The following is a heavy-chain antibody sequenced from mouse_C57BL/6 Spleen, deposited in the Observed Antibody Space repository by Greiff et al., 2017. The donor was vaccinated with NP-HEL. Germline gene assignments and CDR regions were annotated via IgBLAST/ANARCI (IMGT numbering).Heavy chain of an antibody. V-gene: IGHV3-6*01. CDR3: ARESPYAMDY. CDR2: ISYDGSN. J-gene: IGHJ4*01. CDR1: GYSITSGYY. Sequence: EVQLQESGPGLVKPSQSLSLTCSVTGYSITSGYYWNWIRQFPGNKLEWMGYISYDGSNNYNPSLKNRISITRDTSKNQFFLKLNSVTTEDTATYYCARESPYAMDYWGQGTSVTVSS.